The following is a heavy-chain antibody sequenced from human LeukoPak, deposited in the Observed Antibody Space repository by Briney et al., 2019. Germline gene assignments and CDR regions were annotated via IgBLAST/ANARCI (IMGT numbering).Heavy chain of an antibody. Sequence: GASVKVSCKASGGTFSSYAISWVRQAPGQGLEWMGGIIPIFGTANYAQKFQGRVTITADESTSTAYMELSSLRSEDTAVYYCARGVSGHYYFDYWGQGTLVTVSS. CDR2: IIPIFGTA. CDR1: GGTFSSYA. CDR3: ARGVSGHYYFDY. D-gene: IGHD3-3*01. J-gene: IGHJ4*02. V-gene: IGHV1-69*13.